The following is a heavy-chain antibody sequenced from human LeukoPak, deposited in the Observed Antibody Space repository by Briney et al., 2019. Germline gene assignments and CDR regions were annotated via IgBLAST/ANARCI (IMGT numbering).Heavy chain of an antibody. D-gene: IGHD3-10*01. J-gene: IGHJ5*02. CDR1: GGSISSSSYY. V-gene: IGHV4-39*01. CDR3: ASNPNLYGSGSYWFDP. Sequence: PSETLSLTCTVSGGSISSSSYYWGWIRQPPGTGLEWIGSIYYSGSTYYNPSLKSRVTISVDTSKNQFSLKLSSVTAADTAVYYCASNPNLYGSGSYWFDPWGQGTLVTVSS. CDR2: IYYSGST.